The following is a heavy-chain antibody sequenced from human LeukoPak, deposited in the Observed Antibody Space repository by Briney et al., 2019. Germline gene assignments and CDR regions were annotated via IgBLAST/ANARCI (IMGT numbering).Heavy chain of an antibody. CDR3: AKDRGGDGYKTGGMIKPLDDAFDI. V-gene: IGHV3-53*05. CDR1: GFTVSSNY. Sequence: GGSLRLSRAASGFTVSSNYMSWVRQAPGKGLERVTVIYSGGSTYYADSVKGRFTISRDNSKNTLYLQMNSLRAEDTAVYYCAKDRGGDGYKTGGMIKPLDDAFDIWGQGTMVTVSS. CDR2: IYSGGST. D-gene: IGHD5-24*01. J-gene: IGHJ3*02.